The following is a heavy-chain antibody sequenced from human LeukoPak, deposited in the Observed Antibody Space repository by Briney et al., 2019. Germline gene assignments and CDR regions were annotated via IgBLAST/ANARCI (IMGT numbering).Heavy chain of an antibody. Sequence: GASVKVSCKASGGTFSSYAISWVRQAPGQGLEWMGRIIPILGIANYAQKFQGRVTITADKSTSTAYMELSSLRSEDTAVYYCARGLYDYGDYNRHYGMDVWGRGTTVTVSS. CDR2: IIPILGIA. V-gene: IGHV1-69*04. CDR3: ARGLYDYGDYNRHYGMDV. CDR1: GGTFSSYA. J-gene: IGHJ6*02. D-gene: IGHD4-17*01.